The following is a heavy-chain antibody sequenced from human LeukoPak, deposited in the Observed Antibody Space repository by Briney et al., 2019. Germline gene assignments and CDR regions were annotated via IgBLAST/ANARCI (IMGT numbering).Heavy chain of an antibody. CDR1: GGTFISYA. J-gene: IGHJ3*02. V-gene: IGHV1-69*13. D-gene: IGHD6-13*01. CDR2: IIPIFGTA. Sequence: ASVKVSCTASGGTFISYAISWVRQAPGQGLEWMGGIIPIFGTANYAQKFQGRVTITADESTSTAYMELSSLRSEDTAVYYCARCDSSSCGPYRGDDAFDIWGQGTMVTVSS. CDR3: ARCDSSSCGPYRGDDAFDI.